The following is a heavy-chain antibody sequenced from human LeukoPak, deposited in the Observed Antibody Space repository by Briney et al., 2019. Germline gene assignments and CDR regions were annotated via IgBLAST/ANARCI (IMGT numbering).Heavy chain of an antibody. J-gene: IGHJ4*02. CDR1: GFTFSSYA. CDR2: ISGSGGST. V-gene: IGHV3-23*01. D-gene: IGHD5-18*01. Sequence: TGGSLRLSCAASGFTFSSYAMSWVRQAPGKGLEWVSAISGSGGSTYYADSVKGRFTISRDNSKNTLYLQMNSLRAEDTAVYYCARDLRPERMGYSYGYLHYWGQGTLVTVSS. CDR3: ARDLRPERMGYSYGYLHY.